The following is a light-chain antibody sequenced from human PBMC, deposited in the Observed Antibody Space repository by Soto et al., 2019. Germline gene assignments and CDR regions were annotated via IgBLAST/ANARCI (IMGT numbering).Light chain of an antibody. CDR3: QQYNDWPLT. V-gene: IGKV3D-15*01. CDR1: QSVDSN. Sequence: IVMTQSPATLSVSPGDGATLSCRASQSVDSNLAWYQQKPGQTPRLLIYGASTRPTGIPARFSGSGSGTEFTLTISSLQYEDSAVYYCQQYNDWPLTFGGGTKVDIK. J-gene: IGKJ4*01. CDR2: GAS.